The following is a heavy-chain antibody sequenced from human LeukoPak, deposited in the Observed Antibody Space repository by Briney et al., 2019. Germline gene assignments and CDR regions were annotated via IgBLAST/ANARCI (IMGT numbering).Heavy chain of an antibody. CDR3: ARDWGYYDILTGYYPNYFDY. CDR2: ISSSSSYI. D-gene: IGHD3-9*01. V-gene: IGHV3-21*01. Sequence: GGSLRLSCAAFGFTFSSYSMNWVRQAPGKGLEWVSSISSSSSYIYYADSVKGRFTISRDNAKNSLYLQMNSLRAEDTAVYYCARDWGYYDILTGYYPNYFDYWGQGTLVTVSS. CDR1: GFTFSSYS. J-gene: IGHJ4*02.